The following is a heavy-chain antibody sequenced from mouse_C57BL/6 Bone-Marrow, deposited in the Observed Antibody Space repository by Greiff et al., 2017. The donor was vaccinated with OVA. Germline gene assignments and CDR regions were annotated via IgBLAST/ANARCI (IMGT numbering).Heavy chain of an antibody. CDR2: IDPETGGT. V-gene: IGHV1-15*01. J-gene: IGHJ4*01. CDR1: GYTFTDYE. Sequence: QVQLQQSGAELVRPGASVTLSCKASGYTFTDYEMHWVKQTPVHGLEWIGAIDPETGGTAYNQKFKGKAILTADKSSSTAYMELRSLTSEDSAVYYCTREDDYDEGYAMDYWGQGTSVTVSS. CDR3: TREDDYDEGYAMDY. D-gene: IGHD2-4*01.